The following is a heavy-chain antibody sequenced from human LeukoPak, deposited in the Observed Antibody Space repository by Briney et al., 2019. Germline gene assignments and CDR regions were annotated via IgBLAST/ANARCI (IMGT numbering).Heavy chain of an antibody. J-gene: IGHJ4*02. D-gene: IGHD3-10*01. CDR3: ARWNYGSGSYIDY. V-gene: IGHV4-59*08. CDR2: IHYSGST. CDR1: RGSISSYY. Sequence: SETLSLTCTVSRGSISSYYWSWIRQPPGKGLEWIGYIHYSGSTNYNPSLKSRVTISVDTSKNQFSLKLSSVTAADTAVYYCARWNYGSGSYIDYWGQGTLVTVSS.